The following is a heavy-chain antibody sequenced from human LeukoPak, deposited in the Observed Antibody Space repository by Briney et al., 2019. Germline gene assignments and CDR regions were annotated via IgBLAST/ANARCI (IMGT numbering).Heavy chain of an antibody. CDR3: ARGDMVRSQTMFDY. J-gene: IGHJ4*02. D-gene: IGHD3-10*01. CDR2: IYYSGST. CDR1: GGSIGSYY. Sequence: SETLSLTCTVSGGSIGSYYWSWIRQPPGKGLEWIGYIYYSGSTNYNPSLKSRVTISVDTSKNQFSLKLSSVTAADTAVYYCARGDMVRSQTMFDYWGQGTLVTVSS. V-gene: IGHV4-59*01.